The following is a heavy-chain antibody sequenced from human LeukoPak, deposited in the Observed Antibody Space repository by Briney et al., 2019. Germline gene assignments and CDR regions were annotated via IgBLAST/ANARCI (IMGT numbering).Heavy chain of an antibody. CDR1: GGSISSCY. D-gene: IGHD4-17*01. CDR2: IYYSGST. CDR3: ARHAYGDYELNWFDP. Sequence: SETLSLTCTVSGGSISSCYWGWIRQPPGKGLEWIGSIYYSGSTYYNPSLKSRVTISVDTSKNQFSLKLSSVTAADTAVYYCARHAYGDYELNWFDPWGQGTLVTVSS. J-gene: IGHJ5*02. V-gene: IGHV4-39*01.